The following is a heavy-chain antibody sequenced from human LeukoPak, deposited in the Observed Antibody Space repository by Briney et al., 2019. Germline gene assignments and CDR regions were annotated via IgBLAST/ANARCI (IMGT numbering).Heavy chain of an antibody. CDR1: GFTFSSYW. J-gene: IGHJ6*02. CDR3: ARDRGKSGMDV. V-gene: IGHV3-74*01. Sequence: GGSLRLSCAASGFTFSSYWMHWVRQAPGRGLVWVSRINSDGSSTSYADSVKGRFTISRDNAKNTLYLQMNSLRAEDTAVYYCARDRGKSGMDVWGQGTTVTVSS. CDR2: INSDGSST. D-gene: IGHD3-10*01.